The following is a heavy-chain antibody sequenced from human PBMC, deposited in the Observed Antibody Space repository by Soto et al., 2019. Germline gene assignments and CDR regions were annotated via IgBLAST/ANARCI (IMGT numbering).Heavy chain of an antibody. D-gene: IGHD3-10*01. CDR1: GGSFSGYY. V-gene: IGHV4-34*01. CDR2: INHSGST. Sequence: PSETLSLTCAVYGGSFSGYYWSWIRQPPGKGLEWIGEINHSGSTNYNPSLKSRVTISVDTSKNQFSLKLSSVTAADTAVYYCARVIRGFGEPRYYYYYYMDVWGKGTTVTVSS. CDR3: ARVIRGFGEPRYYYYYYMDV. J-gene: IGHJ6*03.